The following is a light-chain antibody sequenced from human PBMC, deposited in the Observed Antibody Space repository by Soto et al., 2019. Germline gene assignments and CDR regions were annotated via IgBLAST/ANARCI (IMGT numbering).Light chain of an antibody. CDR1: SSDVGGYNY. CDR2: EVN. V-gene: IGLV2-8*01. Sequence: QSVLTQPPSASGSPGQSVTISCTGTSSDVGGYNYVSWYQQHPGKAPKLMIYEVNKRPSGVPDRFSGSKSGNTASLTVSGLQAEDEADYYCSSYAGSSLWVFGGGTKLTVL. J-gene: IGLJ3*02. CDR3: SSYAGSSLWV.